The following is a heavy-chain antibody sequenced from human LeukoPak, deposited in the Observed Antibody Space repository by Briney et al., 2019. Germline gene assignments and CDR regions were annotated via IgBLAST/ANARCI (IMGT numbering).Heavy chain of an antibody. CDR1: GFTFSSYA. CDR2: ISYDGSNK. CDR3: AKEAYGDYSHFDY. V-gene: IGHV3-30-3*01. J-gene: IGHJ4*02. D-gene: IGHD4-17*01. Sequence: PGGSLRLSCAASGFTFSSYAMHWVRQAPGKGLEWVAVISYDGSNKYYADSVKGRFTISRDNSKNTLYLQMNSLRAEDTAVYYCAKEAYGDYSHFDYWGQGTLVTVSS.